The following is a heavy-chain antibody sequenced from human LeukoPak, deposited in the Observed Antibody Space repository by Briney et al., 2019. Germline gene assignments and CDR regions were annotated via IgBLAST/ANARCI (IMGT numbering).Heavy chain of an antibody. V-gene: IGHV1-24*01. J-gene: IGHJ5*02. CDR1: GYTFTELS. CDR3: ATELGWSGAFQFGP. Sequence: ASVKVSCKISGYTFTELSIHWVRQAPGKGLEWMGGFDPKDGETMYAQTLQGRVIMTEDTSTDTAYMELSSLRSDDTAMYYCATELGWSGAFQFGPRGQGTLVIVSS. CDR2: FDPKDGET. D-gene: IGHD3-3*01.